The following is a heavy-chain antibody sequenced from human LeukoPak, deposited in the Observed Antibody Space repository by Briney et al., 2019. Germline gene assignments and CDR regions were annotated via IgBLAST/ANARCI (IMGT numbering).Heavy chain of an antibody. CDR3: AKGRVLLWFGEFLDY. CDR2: ISGSGGST. CDR1: GFTFSSHE. V-gene: IGHV3-23*01. Sequence: PGGSLRLSCAASGFTFSSHEMNWVRQAPGQGLEWVSAISGSGGSTYYADSVKGRFTISRDKSKNTLYLQMNSLRAEDTAVYYCAKGRVLLWFGEFLDYWGQGALVTVSS. J-gene: IGHJ4*02. D-gene: IGHD3-10*01.